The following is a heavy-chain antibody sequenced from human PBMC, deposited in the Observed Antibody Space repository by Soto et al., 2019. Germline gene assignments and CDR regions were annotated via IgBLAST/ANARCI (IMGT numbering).Heavy chain of an antibody. V-gene: IGHV3-74*01. J-gene: IGHJ4*02. CDR2: IHDDGSTT. Sequence: GGPLRLSCAASGFTFSSYWMHWVRQDPGKGLMWVSRIHDDGSTTTYADSVKGRFTISRDNAKNTLYLQMNSLKAEDTAVYYCARDRIAVDALDYWGQGTLVTVSS. CDR3: ARDRIAVDALDY. CDR1: GFTFSSYW. D-gene: IGHD6-19*01.